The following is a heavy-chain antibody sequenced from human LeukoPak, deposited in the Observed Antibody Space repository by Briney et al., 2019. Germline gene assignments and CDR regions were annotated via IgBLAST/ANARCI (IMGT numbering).Heavy chain of an antibody. V-gene: IGHV1-2*02. CDR1: GYTFNDYY. CDR3: ARDRAKYNSNDYLEY. CDR2: INPNNGGT. J-gene: IGHJ4*02. Sequence: ASVKVSCKASGYTFNDYYIYWVRQAPGQGLELMGWINPNNGGTNYAQKFQGRVIMTRDTSTTLVYMELNRLRSDDPAVYYCARDRAKYNSNDYLEYWGQGTLVSVSS. D-gene: IGHD1-1*01.